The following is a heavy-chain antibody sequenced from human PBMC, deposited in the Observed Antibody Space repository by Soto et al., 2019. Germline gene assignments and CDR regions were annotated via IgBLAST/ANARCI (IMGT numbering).Heavy chain of an antibody. CDR3: ARGGTMVRGVMTYGGMAV. J-gene: IGHJ6*02. CDR1: GGTFSSYA. CDR2: IIPIFGTA. D-gene: IGHD3-10*01. Sequence: QVQLVQSGAEVKKPGSSVKVSCKASGGTFSSYAISWVRQAPGQGLEWMGGIIPIFGTANYAQKFQGRVTITADESTSTAYMEVSSLRSEDTAVDYWARGGTMVRGVMTYGGMAVWGQGTTVTVSS. V-gene: IGHV1-69*01.